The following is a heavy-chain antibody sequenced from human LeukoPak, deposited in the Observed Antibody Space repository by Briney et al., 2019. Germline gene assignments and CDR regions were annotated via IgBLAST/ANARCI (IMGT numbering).Heavy chain of an antibody. CDR1: GFTFDDYG. CDR3: ARSTRTSRKFDP. J-gene: IGHJ5*02. CDR2: INWNGGST. D-gene: IGHD1-26*01. V-gene: IGHV3-20*04. Sequence: GGSLRLSCAASGFTFDDYGMNWVRQAPGKGLEWVSGINWNGGSTGYADSVKGRFTISRDNAKNPLYLQMNSLRAEDTALYYCARSTRTSRKFDPWGQGTLVTVSS.